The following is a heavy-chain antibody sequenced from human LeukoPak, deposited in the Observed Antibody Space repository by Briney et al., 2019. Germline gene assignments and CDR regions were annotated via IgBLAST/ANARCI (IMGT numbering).Heavy chain of an antibody. Sequence: GGSLRLSCAASGFTFSDYYMSWIRRAPGKGPEWVSYISSSGSIIFYADSVEGRFTISRDNAKKSLYLQMNSLRAEDTAVYHCARGSYAFDIWGQGTMVTVSS. J-gene: IGHJ3*02. CDR1: GFTFSDYY. CDR3: ARGSYAFDI. CDR2: ISSSGSII. V-gene: IGHV3-11*01.